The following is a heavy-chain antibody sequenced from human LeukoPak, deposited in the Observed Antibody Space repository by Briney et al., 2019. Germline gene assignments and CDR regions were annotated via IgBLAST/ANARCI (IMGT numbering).Heavy chain of an antibody. CDR1: GFTFSSFS. Sequence: PGGSLRLSCAASGFTFSSFSMNWVRQAPGKGLEWVSSVSSTSSYIYYADSVKGRFTISRDNAKNSLYLQTNSLRAEDTAVYYCARAPRGTWNYDYWGQGTLVTVSS. D-gene: IGHD1-7*01. V-gene: IGHV3-21*01. J-gene: IGHJ4*02. CDR3: ARAPRGTWNYDY. CDR2: VSSTSSYI.